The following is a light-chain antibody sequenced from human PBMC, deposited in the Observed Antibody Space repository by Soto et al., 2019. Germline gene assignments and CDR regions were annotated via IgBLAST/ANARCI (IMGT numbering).Light chain of an antibody. CDR2: KAS. V-gene: IGKV1-5*03. Sequence: DIQMTQSPSTLSASVGDRVTITCRASQSISNWLAWYQQKPGKAPKLLIYKASSLESGVPSRFSGSGSGTEFTLTISSLQPDDFATYYCQYYNSYSITFGHGTRLEIK. J-gene: IGKJ5*01. CDR1: QSISNW. CDR3: QYYNSYSIT.